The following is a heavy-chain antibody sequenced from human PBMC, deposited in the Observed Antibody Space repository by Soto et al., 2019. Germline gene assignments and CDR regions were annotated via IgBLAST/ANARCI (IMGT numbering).Heavy chain of an antibody. D-gene: IGHD2-21*02. V-gene: IGHV1-69*13. Sequence: SVKISCKASGGTFSSYAISWVRQAPGQGLEWMGGIIPIFGTANYAQKFQGRVTITADESTSTAYMELSSLRSEDTAVYYCARAPNRGVVTRGGMDVWGQGTKVAVSS. CDR1: GGTFSSYA. CDR3: ARAPNRGVVTRGGMDV. CDR2: IIPIFGTA. J-gene: IGHJ6*02.